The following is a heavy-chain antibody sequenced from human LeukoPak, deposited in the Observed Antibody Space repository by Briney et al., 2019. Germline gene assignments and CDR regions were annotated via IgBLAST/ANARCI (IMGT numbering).Heavy chain of an antibody. CDR2: INHSGST. CDR3: ARHVGTVVTRWFDP. V-gene: IGHV4-34*01. D-gene: IGHD4-23*01. J-gene: IGHJ5*02. CDR1: GGSFSGYY. Sequence: SETLSLTCAVYGGSFSGYYWSWIRQPPGKGLEWIGEINHSGSTNYNPSLKSRVTISVDTSKNQFSLKLSSVTAADTAVYYCARHVGTVVTRWFDPWGQGTLVTVSS.